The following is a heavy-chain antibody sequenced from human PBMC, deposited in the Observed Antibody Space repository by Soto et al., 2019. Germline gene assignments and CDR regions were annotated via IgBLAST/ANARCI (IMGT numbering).Heavy chain of an antibody. V-gene: IGHV3-33*01. D-gene: IGHD4-17*01. CDR2: IWYDGSNK. J-gene: IGHJ4*02. Sequence: QVQLVESGGGEVQPGRSLRLSCAASGFTFSSYGMHWVRQAPGKGLEWVAVIWYDGSNKYYADSVKGRFTISRDNSKNTLYLQMNSLRAEDTAVYYCARDGTSYGDLDEYYFDYWGQGTLVTVSS. CDR1: GFTFSSYG. CDR3: ARDGTSYGDLDEYYFDY.